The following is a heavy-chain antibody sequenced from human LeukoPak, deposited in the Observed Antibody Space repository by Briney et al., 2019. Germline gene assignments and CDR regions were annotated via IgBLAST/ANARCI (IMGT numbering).Heavy chain of an antibody. CDR3: ARDVARTDWFDP. D-gene: IGHD2-15*01. J-gene: IGHJ5*02. CDR2: ISYDGSNK. Sequence: SGGSLRLSCAASGFTFSSYGMHWVRQAPGMGLEWVAIISYDGSNKYYADSVKGRFTISRDNSRNTLYLQMNSLRAEDTAVYYCARDVARTDWFDPWGQGTLVTVSS. CDR1: GFTFSSYG. V-gene: IGHV3-30*03.